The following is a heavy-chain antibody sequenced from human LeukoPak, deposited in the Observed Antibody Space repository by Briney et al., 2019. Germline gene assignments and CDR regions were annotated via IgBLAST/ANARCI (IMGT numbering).Heavy chain of an antibody. CDR2: IYYSGST. CDR1: GVSISSSSYY. V-gene: IGHV4-39*07. Sequence: SETLSLTCTVSGVSISSSSYYWGWIRQPPGKGLEWIGSIYYSGSTYYNPSLKSRVTISVDTSKNQFSLKLSSVTAADTAVYYCARDKGPLRYFDWLLLRYFDYWGQGTLVTVSS. D-gene: IGHD3-9*01. J-gene: IGHJ4*02. CDR3: ARDKGPLRYFDWLLLRYFDY.